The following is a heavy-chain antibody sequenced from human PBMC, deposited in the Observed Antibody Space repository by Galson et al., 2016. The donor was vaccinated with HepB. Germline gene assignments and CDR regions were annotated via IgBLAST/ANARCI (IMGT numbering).Heavy chain of an antibody. J-gene: IGHJ4*02. Sequence: SVKVSCKASGGNFNTYAISWMRQAPGKGPEWMGGIIPMFGSPGYARKFQGRVTITADISTSTAYLVLSSLRAEDTAVYYCARTYYHDTGDYHQEDDFDSWGQGPLVTVS. D-gene: IGHD3-22*01. CDR2: IIPMFGSP. CDR3: ARTYYHDTGDYHQEDDFDS. V-gene: IGHV1-69*06. CDR1: GGNFNTYA.